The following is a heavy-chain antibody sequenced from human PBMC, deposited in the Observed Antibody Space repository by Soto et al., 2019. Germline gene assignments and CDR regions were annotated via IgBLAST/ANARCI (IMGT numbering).Heavy chain of an antibody. CDR1: GGSISSGGYY. Sequence: SETLSLTCAVSGGSISSGGYYWSWIRQHPGKGLEWIGYIYYSGSTYYNPSLKSRVTISVDTSKNQLSLKLSSVTASDTAVYYCMLGSGWKDFDYWGQGTLVTVSS. CDR3: MLGSGWKDFDY. CDR2: IYYSGST. V-gene: IGHV4-31*11. J-gene: IGHJ4*02. D-gene: IGHD3-22*01.